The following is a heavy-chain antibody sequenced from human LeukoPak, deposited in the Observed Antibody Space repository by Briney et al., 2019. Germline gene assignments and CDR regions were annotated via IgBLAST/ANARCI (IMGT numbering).Heavy chain of an antibody. CDR3: ARDNSGHFDK. CDR2: INPNGGGT. D-gene: IGHD6-19*01. Sequence: ASVKVSCKASGYTFTKNLMHWVRQAPGQGLEWMAVINPNGGGTMYAQKFQGRVTMTKDTSTSTVYMELSSLRSEDTAVYYCARDNSGHFDKWGQGTLGTVS. J-gene: IGHJ4*02. CDR1: GYTFTKNL. V-gene: IGHV1-46*01.